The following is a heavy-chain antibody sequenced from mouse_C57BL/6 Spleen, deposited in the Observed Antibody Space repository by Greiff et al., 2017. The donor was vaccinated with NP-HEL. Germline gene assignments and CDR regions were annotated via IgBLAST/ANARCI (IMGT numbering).Heavy chain of an antibody. CDR1: GYTFTSYW. D-gene: IGHD1-1*01. CDR2: IDPSDSYT. V-gene: IGHV1-59*01. J-gene: IGHJ2*01. Sequence: QVHVKQPGAELVRPGTSVKLSCKASGYTFTSYWMHWVKQRPGQGLEWIGVIDPSDSYTNYNQKFKGKATLTVDTSSSTAYMQLSSLTSEDSAVYYCARGFYYYGSSQYYFDYWGQGTTLTVSS. CDR3: ARGFYYYGSSQYYFDY.